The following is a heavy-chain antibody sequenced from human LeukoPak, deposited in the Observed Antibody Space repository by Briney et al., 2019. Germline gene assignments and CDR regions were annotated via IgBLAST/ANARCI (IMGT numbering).Heavy chain of an antibody. CDR2: IYTTGNT. J-gene: IGHJ3*02. CDR1: GGSINNYY. D-gene: IGHD3-16*01. V-gene: IGHV4-4*07. CDR3: ARGYVEIGAFDI. Sequence: PSETLSLTCTVSGGSINNYYWSWIRQPAGKGLEWIGRIYTTGNTNYNPSLKSRVTMSVDTSKNQFFMRLNSLTAADTAAYYCARGYVEIGAFDIWGQGTMVTVSS.